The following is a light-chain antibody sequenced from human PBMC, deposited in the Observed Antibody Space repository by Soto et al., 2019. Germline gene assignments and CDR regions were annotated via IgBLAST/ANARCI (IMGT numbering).Light chain of an antibody. CDR2: GVS. CDR1: QSVRNN. Sequence: ELVMTQSPDTLSVSSGERAHLLCRASQSVRNNLAWYQQKPGQAPRLLIYGVSTRATGVPARFSGSGSGTDFTLTISSLQPEDFAVYYCHQYDNWWTFGQGTRLEIK. V-gene: IGKV3-15*01. CDR3: HQYDNWWT. J-gene: IGKJ5*01.